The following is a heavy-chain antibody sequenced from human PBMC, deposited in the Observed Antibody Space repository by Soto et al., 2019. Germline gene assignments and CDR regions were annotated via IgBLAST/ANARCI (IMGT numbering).Heavy chain of an antibody. CDR1: GGTFSSYA. CDR3: ARDLKVIVVAPGYYGMDV. V-gene: IGHV1-69*13. J-gene: IGHJ6*02. D-gene: IGHD3-22*01. CDR2: IIPIFGTA. Sequence: SVKVFCKASGGTFSSYAISWVRQAPGQGLEWMGGIIPIFGTANYAQKFQGRVTITADESTSTAYMELSSLRSEDTAVYYCARDLKVIVVAPGYYGMDVWGQGTTVTVSS.